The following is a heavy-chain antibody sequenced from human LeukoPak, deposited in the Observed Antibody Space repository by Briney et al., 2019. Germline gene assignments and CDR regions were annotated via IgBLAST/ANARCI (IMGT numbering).Heavy chain of an antibody. CDR3: ARVGSDKRYFDWLLFFDY. V-gene: IGHV1-2*02. J-gene: IGHJ4*02. D-gene: IGHD3-9*01. CDR2: INPNSGGT. CDR1: GYTFTGYY. Sequence: ASVKVSCKASGYTFTGYYMHWVRQAPGQGLEWMGWINPNSGGTNYAQKFQGRVTMTRDTSISTAYMELSRLRSDDTAVYYCARVGSDKRYFDWLLFFDYWGQRTLVTVSS.